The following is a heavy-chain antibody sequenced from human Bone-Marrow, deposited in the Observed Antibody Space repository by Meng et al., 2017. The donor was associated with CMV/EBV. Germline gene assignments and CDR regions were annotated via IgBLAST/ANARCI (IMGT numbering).Heavy chain of an antibody. CDR1: GLTFTNAW. J-gene: IGHJ5*02. CDR2: IRSKANSYAT. CDR3: TRHLVMITFGGVLNWFDP. D-gene: IGHD3-16*01. V-gene: IGHV3-73*01. Sequence: GGSLRLSCAASGLTFTNAWMTWVRQASGKGLEWVGRIRSKANSYATAYAASVKGRFTISRDDSKNTAYLQMNSLKTEDTAVYYCTRHLVMITFGGVLNWFDPWGQGTLVTVSS.